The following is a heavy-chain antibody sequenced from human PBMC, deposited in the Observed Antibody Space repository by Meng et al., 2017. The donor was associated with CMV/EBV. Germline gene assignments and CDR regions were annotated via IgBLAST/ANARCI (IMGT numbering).Heavy chain of an antibody. CDR3: AREGGTYSSSWSGYYYYGMDV. D-gene: IGHD6-13*01. Sequence: GGSLRLSCAASGFTFSSYWMSWVRQAPGKGLEWVANIKQDGSEKYYVDSVKGRLTISRDNAKNSLYLQMNSLRAEDTAVYYCAREGGTYSSSWSGYYYYGMDVWGQGTTVTVSS. CDR2: IKQDGSEK. V-gene: IGHV3-7*01. CDR1: GFTFSSYW. J-gene: IGHJ6*02.